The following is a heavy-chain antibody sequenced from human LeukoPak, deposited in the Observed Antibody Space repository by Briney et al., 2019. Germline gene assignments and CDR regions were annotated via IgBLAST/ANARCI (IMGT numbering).Heavy chain of an antibody. V-gene: IGHV3-74*01. CDR1: GFTFDDYA. CDR3: GRGGNGIDI. CDR2: INSDESNT. J-gene: IGHJ3*02. D-gene: IGHD2-8*01. Sequence: GGCLRLSCAASGFTFDDYAMHWVRQAPGKGLVWVSRINSDESNTNSYADSVKGRFIISRDNAKNTLYLQMNSLRAEDTAVYFCGRGGNGIDIWGQGTTVIVSS.